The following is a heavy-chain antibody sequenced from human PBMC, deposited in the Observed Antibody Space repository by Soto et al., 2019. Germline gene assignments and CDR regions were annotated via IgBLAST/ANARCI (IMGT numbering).Heavy chain of an antibody. CDR1: GFTFSSYG. CDR2: ISYDGSNK. CDR3: ARSSYGYYYYYYGMDV. V-gene: IGHV3-30*03. D-gene: IGHD5-18*01. Sequence: GGSLRLSCAASGFTFSSYGMHWVRQAPGKGLEWVAVISYDGSNKYYADSVKGRFTISRDNSKNTLYLQMNSLRAEDTAVYYCARSSYGYYYYYYGMDVWGQGTTVAVSS. J-gene: IGHJ6*02.